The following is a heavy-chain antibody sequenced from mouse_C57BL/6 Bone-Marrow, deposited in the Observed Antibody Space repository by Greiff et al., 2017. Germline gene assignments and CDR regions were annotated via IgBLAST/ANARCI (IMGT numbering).Heavy chain of an antibody. D-gene: IGHD1-1*01. J-gene: IGHJ1*03. CDR2: IDPSDSYT. V-gene: IGHV1-50*01. CDR3: ARDYYGSRWYFDV. CDR1: GYTFTSYW. Sequence: VQLQQPGAELVKPGASVKLSCKASGYTFTSYWMQWVKQRPGQGLEWIGEIDPSDSYTNYNQKFKGKATLTVDTSASPASMQLSSLTSEDSAVYYCARDYYGSRWYFDVWGTGTTVTVSS.